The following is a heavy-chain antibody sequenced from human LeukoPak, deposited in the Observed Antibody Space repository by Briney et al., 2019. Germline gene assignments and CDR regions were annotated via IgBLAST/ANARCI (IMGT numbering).Heavy chain of an antibody. Sequence: SETLSLTCTVSGGSLSTYYWSWIRQPPGKGLEWIGYIYYGGSTDYNPSLKSRVTISVDTSKNQFSLKLMYVTAADTAVYYCARGRYSSSSDYWGQGTLVTVSS. D-gene: IGHD6-13*01. J-gene: IGHJ4*02. CDR2: IYYGGST. V-gene: IGHV4-59*01. CDR3: ARGRYSSSSDY. CDR1: GGSLSTYY.